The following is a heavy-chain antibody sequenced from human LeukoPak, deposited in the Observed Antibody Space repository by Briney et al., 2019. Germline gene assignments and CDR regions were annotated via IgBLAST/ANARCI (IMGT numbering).Heavy chain of an antibody. CDR1: GFTFGSSP. Sequence: GGSLRLSCEASGFTFGSSPMSWVRQAPGKGLEWVSSISVGGDYIYYGDSVKGRFTISRDNSKSTLYLQINNLRPEDTAVYYCTKGGYSNSWYGDYWGQGTLVTVSS. V-gene: IGHV3-23*01. D-gene: IGHD6-13*01. CDR2: ISVGGDYI. J-gene: IGHJ4*02. CDR3: TKGGYSNSWYGDY.